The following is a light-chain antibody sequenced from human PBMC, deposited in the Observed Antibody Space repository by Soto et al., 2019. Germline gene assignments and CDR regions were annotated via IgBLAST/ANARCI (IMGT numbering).Light chain of an antibody. CDR2: KIS. V-gene: IGKV2-30*01. CDR3: MQGTLSTWT. J-gene: IGKJ1*01. Sequence: DVVMTQSPLSLPVTLGKRSSITCSSSQILVNRDGNTYFNWYQQRPGQPPRRLIYKISYRDSGVPDRLSGSGSGTYFTLKISRLEPEDVAFYYCMQGTLSTWTFGQGTKVDIK. CDR1: QILVNRDGNTY.